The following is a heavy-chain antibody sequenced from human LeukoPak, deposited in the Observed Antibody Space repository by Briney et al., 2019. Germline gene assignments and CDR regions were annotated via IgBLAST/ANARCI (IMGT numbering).Heavy chain of an antibody. J-gene: IGHJ6*02. CDR3: ARDEDYGDYCYYYGMDV. CDR2: ISSSSSYI. Sequence: KPGGSLRLSCAASGFTFSSYSMNWVRQAPGKGLEWVSSISSSSSYIYYADSVKGRFTISRDNAKSSLYLQMNSLRAEDTAVYYCARDEDYGDYCYYYGMDVWGQGTTVTVSS. D-gene: IGHD4-17*01. CDR1: GFTFSSYS. V-gene: IGHV3-21*01.